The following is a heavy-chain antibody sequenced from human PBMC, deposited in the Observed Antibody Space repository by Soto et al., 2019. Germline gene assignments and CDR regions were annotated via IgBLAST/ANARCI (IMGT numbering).Heavy chain of an antibody. CDR3: ATNNRAGYHFDY. V-gene: IGHV1-69*13. Sequence: SVKVSCKAFGGTFSSYAISWVRQAPGQGLEWMGGIIPLFGTTNYAPKFQGRVAITADERARTAYMDLSSLKSEDTAVYYCATNNRAGYHFDYWGQGTLVTVSS. CDR1: GGTFSSYA. CDR2: IIPLFGTT. D-gene: IGHD3-16*02. J-gene: IGHJ4*02.